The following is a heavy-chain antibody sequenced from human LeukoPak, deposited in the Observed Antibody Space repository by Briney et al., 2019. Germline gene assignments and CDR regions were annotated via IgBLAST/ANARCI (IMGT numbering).Heavy chain of an antibody. CDR2: IIPIFGTA. Sequence: SVTVSCKASGGTFSSYAIRWVRQAPGQGLEWMGGIIPIFGTANYAQKFQGRVTITADKYTSTAYMDLSSLRSDDTAVYYCERVLGEGDCWGQGPLVPVSS. D-gene: IGHD2-8*02. J-gene: IGHJ4*02. V-gene: IGHV1-69*06. CDR3: ERVLGEGDC. CDR1: GGTFSSYA.